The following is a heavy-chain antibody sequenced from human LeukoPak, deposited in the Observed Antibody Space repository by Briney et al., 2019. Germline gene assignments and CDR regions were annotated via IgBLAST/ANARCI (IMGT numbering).Heavy chain of an antibody. Sequence: ASVKVSCTASGYTFTSYGVSWVRQAPGQGLEWMGWINAYNGNTNEEQKLQCRATMTTATSTRTAYMELRSLRSDDTAVYYCARGLNYDFWSGYYLDYWGQGTLVTVSS. CDR3: ARGLNYDFWSGYYLDY. D-gene: IGHD3-3*01. CDR2: INAYNGNT. V-gene: IGHV1-18*01. CDR1: GYTFTSYG. J-gene: IGHJ4*02.